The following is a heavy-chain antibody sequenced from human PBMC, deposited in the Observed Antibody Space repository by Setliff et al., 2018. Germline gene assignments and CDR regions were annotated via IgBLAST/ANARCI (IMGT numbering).Heavy chain of an antibody. D-gene: IGHD3-16*02. J-gene: IGHJ6*02. V-gene: IGHV3-48*03. CDR3: ARLYQEPLGLSTYYYYYGMDV. Sequence: GGSLRLSCAASGFTFSSYEMNWVRQAPGKGLEWVSYISSSGSTIYYVDSVKGRFTISRDNAKNSLYLQMNSLRAEDTAVYYCARLYQEPLGLSTYYYYYGMDVWGQGTTVTVS. CDR2: ISSSGSTI. CDR1: GFTFSSYE.